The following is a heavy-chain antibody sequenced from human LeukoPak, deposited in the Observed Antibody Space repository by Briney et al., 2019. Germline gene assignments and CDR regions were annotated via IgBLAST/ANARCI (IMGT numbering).Heavy chain of an antibody. D-gene: IGHD1-26*01. J-gene: IGHJ4*02. CDR3: ARHLGIVGATTL. CDR1: GGSISSSSYY. Sequence: SETLSLTCTVSGGSISSSSYYWGWIRQPPGKGLEWIGSIYYSGSTYYNPSLKSRVTISVDTSKNQFSLKLGSVTAADTAVYYCARHLGIVGATTLWGQGTLVTVSS. CDR2: IYYSGST. V-gene: IGHV4-39*01.